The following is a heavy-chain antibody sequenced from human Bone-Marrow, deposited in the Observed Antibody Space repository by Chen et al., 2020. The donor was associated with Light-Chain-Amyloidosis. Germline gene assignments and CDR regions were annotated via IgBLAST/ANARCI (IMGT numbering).Heavy chain of an antibody. CDR1: GYTFPNYW. V-gene: IGHV5-51*01. CDR2: IYPDDSDA. D-gene: IGHD5-12*01. J-gene: IGHJ4*02. CDR3: ARRRDGYNFDY. Sequence: EVQLEQSGPAVKKPGESLKISCKGSGYTFPNYWIGWVRQMPGKGLEWMGVIYPDDSDARYSPSFEGQVTISADKSITTAYLQWRSLKASDTAMYYRARRRDGYNFDYWGQGTLVTVSS.